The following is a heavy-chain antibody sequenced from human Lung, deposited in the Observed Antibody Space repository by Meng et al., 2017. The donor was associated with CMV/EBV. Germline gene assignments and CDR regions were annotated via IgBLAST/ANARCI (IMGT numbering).Heavy chain of an antibody. J-gene: IGHJ6*02. CDR3: ARRDDPWGGYPHYYGMDV. D-gene: IGHD3-3*01. CDR1: GYTFTDFY. Sequence: ASVKVSCKASGYTFTDFYIHWVRQAPGQGLEWMGCINPRNGVANYTQNFQGRFTMTRDTSINTASMELSRLRSDDTAVYYCARRDDPWGGYPHYYGMDVWGQGTTVTVSS. V-gene: IGHV1-2*02. CDR2: INPRNGVA.